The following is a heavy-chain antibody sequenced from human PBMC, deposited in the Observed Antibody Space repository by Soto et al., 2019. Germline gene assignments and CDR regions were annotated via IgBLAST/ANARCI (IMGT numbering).Heavy chain of an antibody. D-gene: IGHD2-21*01. CDR3: ASSKYDVVAGSVWFDP. V-gene: IGHV4-31*03. CDR2: IYYSGST. J-gene: IGHJ5*02. CDR1: GGSINIGGYY. Sequence: SSETLSLTCTVSGGSINIGGYYWSWIRQHPGKGLEWIGYIYYSGSTFYNPSLKSRVTISFDTSRNQFSLRLNSVTAADTAVYFCASSKYDVVAGSVWFDPWGQGTLVTVSS.